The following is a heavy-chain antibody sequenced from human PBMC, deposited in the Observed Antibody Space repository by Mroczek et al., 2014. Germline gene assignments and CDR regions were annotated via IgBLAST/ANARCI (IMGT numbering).Heavy chain of an antibody. J-gene: IGHJ4*02. CDR3: AKDRVLRFFGVVDY. Sequence: QVQLVESGGGVVQPGRSLRLSCAASGFTFSNYGMHWVRQAPGKGLEWVAIISYDGRNKYFVDSVKGRFTISRDNSKNTLYLQMNSLRAEDTAVYYCAKDRVLRFFGVVDYWGQGILVTVSS. V-gene: IGHV3-30*18. D-gene: IGHD3-3*01. CDR1: GFTFSNYG. CDR2: ISYDGRNK.